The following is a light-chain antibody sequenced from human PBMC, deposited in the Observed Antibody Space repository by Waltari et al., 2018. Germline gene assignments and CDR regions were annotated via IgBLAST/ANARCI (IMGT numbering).Light chain of an antibody. CDR1: SSNIGSNT. V-gene: IGLV1-44*01. Sequence: QSVLTQPPSASGTPGQSATISCSGSSSNIGSNTVTWYQPPPGTAPKLLIYSNNQRPSGVPDRFSGSKSGTSASLAISGLQSEDEADYYCAAWDDSLNGLVFGTGTKVTVL. CDR3: AAWDDSLNGLV. J-gene: IGLJ1*01. CDR2: SNN.